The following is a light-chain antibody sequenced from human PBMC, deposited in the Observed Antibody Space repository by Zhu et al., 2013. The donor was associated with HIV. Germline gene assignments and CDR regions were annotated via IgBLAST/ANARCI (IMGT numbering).Light chain of an antibody. CDR1: QSLSGNS. Sequence: IVLTQSPGTLSLSPGDGGTLSCRASQSLSGNSLAWYQQRPGQAPRLLIYDASNRATGIPARFSGSGSGTDFTLTISRLEPEDFAVYYCQQYGSSSYTFGPGTKLEIK. CDR2: DAS. V-gene: IGKV3-20*01. J-gene: IGKJ2*01. CDR3: QQYGSSSYT.